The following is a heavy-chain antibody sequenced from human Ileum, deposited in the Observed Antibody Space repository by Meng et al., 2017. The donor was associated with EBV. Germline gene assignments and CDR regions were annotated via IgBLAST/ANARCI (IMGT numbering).Heavy chain of an antibody. CDR3: ARAGNGGSYYFTY. CDR2: ISAYNGNT. Sequence: QRWQSGAEEKEPGDSGTVPCKAPGYTFSNYGISWLRQAPGQGLEWMGWISAYNGNTNYAQNLQGRVTMTTDTSTGTAYMEVRSLRSDDTAVYYCARAGNGGSYYFTYWGQGTLVTVSS. J-gene: IGHJ4*02. D-gene: IGHD1-26*01. V-gene: IGHV1-18*01. CDR1: GYTFSNYG.